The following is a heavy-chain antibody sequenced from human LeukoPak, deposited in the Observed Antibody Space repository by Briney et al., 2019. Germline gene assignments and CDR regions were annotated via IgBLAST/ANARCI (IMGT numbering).Heavy chain of an antibody. CDR3: ARGHTDGWLIGY. CDR2: IYYSGST. D-gene: IGHD6-19*01. J-gene: IGHJ4*02. CDR1: GGSISSYY. Sequence: PSETLSLTCTVSGGSISSYYWSWIRQPPGKGLEWIGYIYYSGSTNYNPSLKSRVTISVDTSKNQFSLKLSSVTAADTAVYYCARGHTDGWLIGYWGQGTLVTVSS. V-gene: IGHV4-59*01.